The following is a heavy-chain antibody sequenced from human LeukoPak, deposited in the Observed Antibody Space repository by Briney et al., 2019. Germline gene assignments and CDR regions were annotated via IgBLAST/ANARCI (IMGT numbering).Heavy chain of an antibody. Sequence: PGASLRLSCAASGFTFSSYAMSWVRQAPGKGLEWVSAISGSGGSTYYADSVKGRFTISRDNSKNTLYLQMNSLRAEDTAVYCCAKKYNPTYYYDSSGYWDAFGIWGQGTMVTVSS. J-gene: IGHJ3*02. D-gene: IGHD3-22*01. CDR2: ISGSGGST. CDR1: GFTFSSYA. V-gene: IGHV3-23*01. CDR3: AKKYNPTYYYDSSGYWDAFGI.